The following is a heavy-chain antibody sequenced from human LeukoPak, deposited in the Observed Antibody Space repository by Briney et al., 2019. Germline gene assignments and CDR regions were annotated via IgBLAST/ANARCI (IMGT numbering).Heavy chain of an antibody. V-gene: IGHV3-30-3*01. CDR2: TSYDGINK. J-gene: IGHJ6*03. CDR3: ARDPGVPVPYYYMDV. D-gene: IGHD2-8*01. Sequence: QPGRSLRLSCAASGFTFSNHALHWVRQAPGKGLEWVAVTSYDGINKYYADSVKGRLTISRDNSKNTLYLQMNSLRVEDTAVYYCARDPGVPVPYYYMDVWGKGTTVTVSS. CDR1: GFTFSNHA.